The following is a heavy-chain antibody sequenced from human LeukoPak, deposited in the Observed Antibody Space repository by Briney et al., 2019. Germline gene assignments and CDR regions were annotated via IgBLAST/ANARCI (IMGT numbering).Heavy chain of an antibody. CDR3: ARAREESTGNYDAFDI. CDR2: IKPDSGDT. CDR1: GYTFTGHH. Sequence: ASVKVSCKASGYTFTGHHMHWVRQAPGQGLEWMGWIKPDSGDTNYAQRFHGRVTKTRDKSITTAYMELSRVRYDDTAVYYCARAREESTGNYDAFDIWGQGTMVTV. D-gene: IGHD1-1*01. V-gene: IGHV1-2*02. J-gene: IGHJ3*02.